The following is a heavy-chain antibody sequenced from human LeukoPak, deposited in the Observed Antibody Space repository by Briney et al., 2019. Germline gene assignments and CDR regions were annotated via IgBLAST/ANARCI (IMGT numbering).Heavy chain of an antibody. J-gene: IGHJ5*02. Sequence: GASVKVSCKASGYTFINYGISWVRQAPGQGLEWMGWISAYNGNTNYAQKPQGRVTMTTDTSTSTAYMELRSLRSDDTAVYYCARDLLFVVAGTFDPWGQGTLVTVSS. CDR1: GYTFINYG. D-gene: IGHD6-19*01. CDR2: ISAYNGNT. V-gene: IGHV1-18*01. CDR3: ARDLLFVVAGTFDP.